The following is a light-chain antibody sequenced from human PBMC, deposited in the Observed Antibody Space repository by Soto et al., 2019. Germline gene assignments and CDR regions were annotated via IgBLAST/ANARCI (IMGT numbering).Light chain of an antibody. CDR1: QGISSY. V-gene: IGKV1-9*01. CDR3: QQLNSYPRT. CDR2: AAS. J-gene: IGKJ4*01. Sequence: DIQLTKSASSLSVSVGDRVTLTCRASQGISSYLALYQQKPGKAPKLLIYAASTLQSGVPSRFSGSGSGTDFTLTISSLQPEDFATYYCQQLNSYPRTFGGGTKVDIK.